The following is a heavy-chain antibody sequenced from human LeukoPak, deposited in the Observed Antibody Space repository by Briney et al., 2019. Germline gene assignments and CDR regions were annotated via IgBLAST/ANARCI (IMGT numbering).Heavy chain of an antibody. J-gene: IGHJ4*02. V-gene: IGHV2-70*11. D-gene: IGHD6-13*01. CDR2: IDWDDAK. Sequence: SGPTLVNPTQTLTLTCTFSGFSLSTSGMYVSWIRQPPGKALEWLARIDWDDAKYCSPSLKTRLTISKDTSKNQVVLTMTNMDPVDTATYYCARMRRYSSSWYPTDYWGQGTLVTVSS. CDR1: GFSLSTSGMY. CDR3: ARMRRYSSSWYPTDY.